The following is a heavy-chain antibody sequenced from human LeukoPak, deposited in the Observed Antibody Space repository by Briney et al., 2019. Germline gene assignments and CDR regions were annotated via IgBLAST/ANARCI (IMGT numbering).Heavy chain of an antibody. V-gene: IGHV4-34*01. CDR1: GGSFSGYY. D-gene: IGHD3-22*01. CDR2: INHSGST. J-gene: IGHJ3*02. CDR3: ARGHYDSRLNQMDDAFDI. Sequence: PSETLSLTCAVYGGSFSGYYWSWIRQPPGKGLEWTGEINHSGSTNYNPSLKSRVTISVDTSKNQFSLNLSSVTAADTAVYYCARGHYDSRLNQMDDAFDIWGQGTMVTVSS.